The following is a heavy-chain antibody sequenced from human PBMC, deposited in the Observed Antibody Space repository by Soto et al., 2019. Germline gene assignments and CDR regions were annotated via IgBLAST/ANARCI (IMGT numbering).Heavy chain of an antibody. CDR3: ARVGGINWFDP. J-gene: IGHJ5*02. CDR1: GGSISSGGYY. V-gene: IGHV4-31*03. Sequence: QVQLQESGPGLVKPSQTLSLTCTVSGGSISSGGYYWSWIRQHPGKGLEWIGYIYYSGSTYYNPSLKSGGTISGDTSKNQFSLKLSSVTAADTAVYYCARVGGINWFDPWGQGTLVTVSS. CDR2: IYYSGST. D-gene: IGHD3-16*01.